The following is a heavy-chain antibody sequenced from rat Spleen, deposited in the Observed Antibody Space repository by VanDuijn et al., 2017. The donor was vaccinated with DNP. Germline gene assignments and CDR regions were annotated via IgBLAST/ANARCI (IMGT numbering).Heavy chain of an antibody. J-gene: IGHJ2*01. CDR3: AAYYDGTYYYFDY. CDR1: GYSITSSYT. CDR2: INNAGST. Sequence: EVQLQESGPGLVEPSQSLSLTCSVTGYSITSSYTWNWIRKFPGNKLEWMGYINNAGSTNYNPSLKSRISITRDTSKNQFFLQVNSVTTEDTATYYCAAYYDGTYYYFDYWGQGVMVTVSS. V-gene: IGHV3-3*01. D-gene: IGHD1-12*02.